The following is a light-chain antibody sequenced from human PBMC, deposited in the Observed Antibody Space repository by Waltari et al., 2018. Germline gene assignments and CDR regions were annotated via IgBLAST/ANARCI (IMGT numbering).Light chain of an antibody. Sequence: QSPLTQPASVSGSPGQSITLSCTGAFSDGGAYSSVSWYQHPPGRAPKLLISDVTHRPSGVSDRLSGSKSGNTASLTISGLQPEDEADYYCSSYTTRGTWVFGGGTKLTVL. J-gene: IGLJ3*02. V-gene: IGLV2-14*03. CDR2: DVT. CDR1: FSDGGAYSS. CDR3: SSYTTRGTWV.